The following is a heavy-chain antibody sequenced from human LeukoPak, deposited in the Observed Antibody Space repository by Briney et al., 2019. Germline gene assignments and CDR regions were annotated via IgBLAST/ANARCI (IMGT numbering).Heavy chain of an antibody. CDR2: ISSSSSYI. Sequence: GGSLRLSCAASGFTFSSYSMNWVRQAPGKGLEWVSSISSSSSYIYYADSVKGRFTISRDNAKNSLYLQMNSLRAEDTAVYYCASKYSSGWYPLDYWGQGTLVTASS. D-gene: IGHD6-19*01. V-gene: IGHV3-21*01. J-gene: IGHJ4*02. CDR1: GFTFSSYS. CDR3: ASKYSSGWYPLDY.